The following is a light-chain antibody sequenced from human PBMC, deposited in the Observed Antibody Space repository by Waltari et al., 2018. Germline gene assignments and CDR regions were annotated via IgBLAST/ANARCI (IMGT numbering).Light chain of an antibody. CDR1: QGMSSW. J-gene: IGKJ5*01. V-gene: IGKV1D-12*01. Sequence: DIQMTQSPSSVSASVGDRVTITCRASQGMSSWLAWYQQKPGKAPELLIYAASSLRSGVPSRFSGSGSGTDFTLTISSLQPEDFATYYCQQANSFPITFGQGTRLEVK. CDR2: AAS. CDR3: QQANSFPIT.